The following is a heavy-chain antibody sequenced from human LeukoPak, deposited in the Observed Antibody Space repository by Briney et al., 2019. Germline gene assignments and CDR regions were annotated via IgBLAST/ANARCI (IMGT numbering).Heavy chain of an antibody. V-gene: IGHV3-15*07. CDR3: TTGIRGD. CDR1: GLTVTNAW. CDR2: IASKTDGGAT. D-gene: IGHD3-10*01. J-gene: IGHJ4*02. Sequence: PGGSLRLSCSASGLTVTNAWMNWVRQAPGEGLDWVGRIASKTDGGATDYAAPVKGRFTISRDDSKNTLNLQMNSLKTEDRAVYYCTTGIRGDWGQGTLVTVSS.